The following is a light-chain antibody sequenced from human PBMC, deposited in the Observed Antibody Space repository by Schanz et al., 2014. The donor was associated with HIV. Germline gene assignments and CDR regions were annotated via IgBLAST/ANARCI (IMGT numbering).Light chain of an antibody. CDR1: NSDVGGHNY. J-gene: IGLJ2*01. Sequence: QSALTQPPSASGSPGQSVTISCTGTNSDVGGHNYVSWFQQHPGKAPRLIIYEVTKRPSGVPDRFSGSKSGNTASLIVSGLQAEDEAEYYCSSYASSTSVLFGGGTKLTVL. CDR2: EVT. V-gene: IGLV2-8*01. CDR3: SSYASSTSVL.